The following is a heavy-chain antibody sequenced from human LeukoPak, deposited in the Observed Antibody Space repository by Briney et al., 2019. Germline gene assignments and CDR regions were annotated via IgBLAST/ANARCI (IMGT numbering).Heavy chain of an antibody. J-gene: IGHJ4*02. D-gene: IGHD3-22*01. Sequence: SVKVSCKASGGTFSSYAISWVRQAPGQGLEWMGGIIPIFGTANYAQKFQGRVTITADESTSTAYMELSSLRSEDTAVSYCARGYDGSGYYFYFDYWGQGTLVTVSS. CDR2: IIPIFGTA. V-gene: IGHV1-69*13. CDR1: GGTFSSYA. CDR3: ARGYDGSGYYFYFDY.